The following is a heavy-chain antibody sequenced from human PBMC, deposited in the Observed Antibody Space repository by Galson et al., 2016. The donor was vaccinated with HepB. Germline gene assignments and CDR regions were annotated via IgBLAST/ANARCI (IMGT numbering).Heavy chain of an antibody. V-gene: IGHV4-39*02. CDR2: FYYSGNT. Sequence: SETLSLTCVVSGGSFSITSYYWGWIRQPPGKGLEWIGTFYYSGNTYYNPSLRSRLRISVDTSQNHFSLRLSSVTAADTAVYYCAHLNSGTYKGDAFDMWGQGTMVIVSS. D-gene: IGHD3-10*01. CDR1: GGSFSITSYY. CDR3: AHLNSGTYKGDAFDM. J-gene: IGHJ3*02.